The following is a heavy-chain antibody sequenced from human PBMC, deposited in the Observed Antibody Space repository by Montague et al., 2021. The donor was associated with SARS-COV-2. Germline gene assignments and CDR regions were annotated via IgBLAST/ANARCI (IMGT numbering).Heavy chain of an antibody. D-gene: IGHD6-13*01. J-gene: IGHJ4*02. CDR1: GGSITDRTYY. V-gene: IGHV4-39*01. CDR2: INYSGTT. CDR3: ARHWGIAAAGN. Sequence: SETLSLTCSVSGGSITDRTYYWGCIRQSPGKGLEWIGAINYSGTTYYNRSLKSRVTISLDTAKNQFSLKMTSVTAADTAVYYCARHWGIAAAGNWGQGTLGSVSS.